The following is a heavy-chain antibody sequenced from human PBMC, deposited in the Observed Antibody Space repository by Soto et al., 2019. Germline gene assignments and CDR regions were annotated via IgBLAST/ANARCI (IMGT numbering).Heavy chain of an antibody. CDR3: ATDRSRVNWNYGGDWFDP. Sequence: QVQLVQAGAEVKKPGSSVKVSCKASGGTFSSYAISWVRQAPGQGLEWMGGIIPIFGTANYAQKFQGRVTITAAEATSTAYMELSSLTSEDTTVYYCATDRSRVNWNYGGDWFDPWGQGTLVTVSS. CDR1: GGTFSSYA. D-gene: IGHD1-7*01. CDR2: IIPIFGTA. J-gene: IGHJ5*02. V-gene: IGHV1-69*01.